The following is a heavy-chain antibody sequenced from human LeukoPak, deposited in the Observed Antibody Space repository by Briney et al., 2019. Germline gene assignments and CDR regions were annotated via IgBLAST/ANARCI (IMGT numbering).Heavy chain of an antibody. D-gene: IGHD6-13*01. J-gene: IGHJ5*02. CDR1: GGTFSSYA. Sequence: ASVKVSCKASGGTFSSYAINWVRQATGQGLEWMGWMNPNSGNTGYAQKFQGRVTMTRNTSISTAYMELSSLRSEDTAVYYCARGPRIAALYNWFDPWGQGTLVTVSS. V-gene: IGHV1-8*02. CDR3: ARGPRIAALYNWFDP. CDR2: MNPNSGNT.